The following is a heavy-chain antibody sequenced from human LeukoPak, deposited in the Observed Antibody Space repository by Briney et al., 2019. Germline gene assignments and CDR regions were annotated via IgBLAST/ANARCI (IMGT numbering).Heavy chain of an antibody. D-gene: IGHD3-3*01. CDR2: ISGSGGST. CDR3: TTLRFLEWLYPYYFDY. CDR1: GFTFSSYA. Sequence: GGSLRLSCAASGFTFSSYAMSWVRQAPGKGLEWVSAISGSGGSTYYADSVKGRFTISRDNSKNTLYLQMNSLKTEDTAVYYCTTLRFLEWLYPYYFDYWGQGTLVTVSS. V-gene: IGHV3-23*01. J-gene: IGHJ4*02.